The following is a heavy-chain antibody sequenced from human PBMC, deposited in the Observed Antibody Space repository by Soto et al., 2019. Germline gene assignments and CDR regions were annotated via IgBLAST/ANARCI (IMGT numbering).Heavy chain of an antibody. J-gene: IGHJ6*02. Sequence: GGSLRLSCAASGFTFSSYSMNWVRQAPGKGLEWVSSISSSSSYIYYADSVKGRFTISRDNAKNSLYLQMSSLRAEDTAVYYCASEIAVAGYNYYGMDVWGQGTTVTVSS. CDR3: ASEIAVAGYNYYGMDV. CDR1: GFTFSSYS. V-gene: IGHV3-21*01. CDR2: ISSSSSYI. D-gene: IGHD6-19*01.